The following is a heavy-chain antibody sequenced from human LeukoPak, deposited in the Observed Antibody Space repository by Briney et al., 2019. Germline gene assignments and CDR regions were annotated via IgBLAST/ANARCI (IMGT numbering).Heavy chain of an antibody. Sequence: ALVKVSCKASGYTFTSYAMHWVRQAPGQRLEWMGWINAGNGNTKYSQKFQGRVTITRDTSASTAYMELSSLRSEDTAVYYCARDHWWDLRGFDYWGQGTLVTVSS. D-gene: IGHD1-26*01. CDR1: GYTFTSYA. V-gene: IGHV1-3*01. CDR2: INAGNGNT. J-gene: IGHJ4*02. CDR3: ARDHWWDLRGFDY.